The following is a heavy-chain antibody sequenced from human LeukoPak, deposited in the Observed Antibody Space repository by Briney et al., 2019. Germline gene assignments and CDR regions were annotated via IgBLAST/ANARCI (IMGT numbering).Heavy chain of an antibody. CDR2: INPSGGST. Sequence: GASVKVSCKASGYTFTSYYMHWVRQAPGQGLEWMGIINPSGGSTSYAQKLQGRVTMTRDTSTSTVYMELSSLRSEDTAVYYCAREDDPGGSTSCLDYWGQGTLVTVSS. V-gene: IGHV1-46*01. J-gene: IGHJ4*02. CDR3: AREDDPGGSTSCLDY. CDR1: GYTFTSYY. D-gene: IGHD2-2*01.